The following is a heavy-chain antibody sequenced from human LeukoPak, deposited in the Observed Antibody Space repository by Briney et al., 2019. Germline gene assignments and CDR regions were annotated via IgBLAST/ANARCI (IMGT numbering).Heavy chain of an antibody. D-gene: IGHD5-18*01. Sequence: NPGPSLRLSCAAAGFTFSSYEMNSVRQAAGKGLERFSDISSSGSTIYYADSVEGRFSTSRDNAKNSLYLQVNSLRAEDTAVYYCARYGYGGGFDYWGQGTLVTVSS. CDR1: GFTFSSYE. V-gene: IGHV3-48*03. CDR3: ARYGYGGGFDY. CDR2: ISSSGSTI. J-gene: IGHJ4*02.